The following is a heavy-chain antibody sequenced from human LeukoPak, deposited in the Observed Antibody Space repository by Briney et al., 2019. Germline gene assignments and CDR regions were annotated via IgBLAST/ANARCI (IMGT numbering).Heavy chain of an antibody. V-gene: IGHV3-48*03. J-gene: IGHJ4*02. CDR2: ISRSGDTI. CDR1: GFTFSRYE. D-gene: IGHD3-10*01. CDR3: ARDYASDY. Sequence: GGSLRLSCAASGFTFSRYEINWVRQAPGKGLEWVSYISRSGDTIYFADSVKGRFTISRDNAKNSLYLQMSSLRAEDTAVYYCARDYASDYWGQGTLVTVSS.